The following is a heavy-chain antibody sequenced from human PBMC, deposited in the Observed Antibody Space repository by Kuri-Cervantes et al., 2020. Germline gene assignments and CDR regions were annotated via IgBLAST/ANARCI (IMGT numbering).Heavy chain of an antibody. J-gene: IGHJ6*02. CDR3: AKDLYCSSTSCRTRLGDYGMDV. D-gene: IGHD2-2*01. V-gene: IGHV3-13*01. CDR2: ITTGGDT. CDR1: GFTFSSYD. Sequence: GESLKISCAASGFTFSSYDMHWVRQATGKGLEWVSDITTGGDTYYSASVKGRFTISRDNSKNTLYLQMNSLRAEDTAVYYCAKDLYCSSTSCRTRLGDYGMDVWGQGTTVTVSS.